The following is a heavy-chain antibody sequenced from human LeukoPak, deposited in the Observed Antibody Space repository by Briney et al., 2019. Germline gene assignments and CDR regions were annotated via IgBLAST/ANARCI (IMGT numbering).Heavy chain of an antibody. Sequence: PSETLSLTCTVSGGSISSYYWSWIRQPPGKGLEWVGFIYYSGSTNYNPSLKSRVTISVDTSKNKFSLKLSSVTAADTAVYYCARGVGATYDLWGRGTLVTVSS. CDR1: GGSISSYY. V-gene: IGHV4-59*01. CDR2: IYYSGST. J-gene: IGHJ2*01. CDR3: ARGVGATYDL. D-gene: IGHD1-26*01.